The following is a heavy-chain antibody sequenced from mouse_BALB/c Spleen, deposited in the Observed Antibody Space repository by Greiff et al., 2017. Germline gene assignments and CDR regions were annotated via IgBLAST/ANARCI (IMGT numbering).Heavy chain of an antibody. CDR3: TRFGYDGGYAMDY. D-gene: IGHD2-2*01. CDR1: GYSFTSYW. CDR2: IYPGNSDT. Sequence: VQLQQSGPELVKPGASVKISCKASGYSFTSYWMHWVKQRPGQGLEWIGAIYPGNSDTSYNQKFKGKAKLTAVTSASTAYMELSSLTNEDSAVYYCTRFGYDGGYAMDYWGQGTSVTVSS. V-gene: IGHV1-5*01. J-gene: IGHJ4*01.